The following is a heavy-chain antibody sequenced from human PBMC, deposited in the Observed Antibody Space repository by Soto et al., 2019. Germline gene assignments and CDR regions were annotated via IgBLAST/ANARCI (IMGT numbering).Heavy chain of an antibody. CDR2: ISSSGNSI. V-gene: IGHV3-11*01. D-gene: IGHD6-13*01. Sequence: PGGSLRPSCAASGFTFSDYYMTWIRQAPGKGLEWVSYISSSGNSIYYADSVRGRFTVSRDNAKNSLFLQMNSLRAEDTAVYYCARRAAAGRSFDYWGLGTLVTVSS. CDR3: ARRAAAGRSFDY. CDR1: GFTFSDYY. J-gene: IGHJ4*02.